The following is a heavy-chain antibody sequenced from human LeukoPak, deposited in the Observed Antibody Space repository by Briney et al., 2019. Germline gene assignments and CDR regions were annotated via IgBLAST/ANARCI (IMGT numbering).Heavy chain of an antibody. CDR1: GGSFSGYD. D-gene: IGHD5-18*01. V-gene: IGHV4-59*08. CDR2: IYYSGST. CDR3: ARRAGEYTYGEFDY. J-gene: IGHJ4*02. Sequence: PSETLSLTCAVYGGSFSGYDWSWIRQPPGKGLEWIGYIYYSGSTNYNPSLKSRVTISVDTSKSQFSLKLSSVTAADTAVYYCARRAGEYTYGEFDYWGQGTLVTVSS.